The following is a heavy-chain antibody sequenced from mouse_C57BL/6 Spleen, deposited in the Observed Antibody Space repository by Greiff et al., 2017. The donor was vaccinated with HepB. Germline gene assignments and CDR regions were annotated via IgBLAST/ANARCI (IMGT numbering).Heavy chain of an antibody. D-gene: IGHD2-1*01. CDR2: ISSGSSTI. J-gene: IGHJ3*01. CDR3: ARAFYYGNPWFAY. V-gene: IGHV5-17*01. Sequence: EVQLVESGGGLVKPGGSLKLSCAASGFTFSDYGMHWVRQAPEKGLEWVAYISSGSSTIYYADTVKGRFTISRDNAKNPLFLQMTSLRSEDTAMYYCARAFYYGNPWFAYWGQGTLVTVSA. CDR1: GFTFSDYG.